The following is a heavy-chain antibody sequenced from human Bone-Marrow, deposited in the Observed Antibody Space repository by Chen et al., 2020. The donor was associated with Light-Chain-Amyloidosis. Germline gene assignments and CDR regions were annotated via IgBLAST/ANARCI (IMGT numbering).Heavy chain of an antibody. CDR2: ISGSGGSR. V-gene: IGHV3-23*01. D-gene: IGHD3-9*01. J-gene: IGHJ3*02. Sequence: WVRQAPGKGLEWVSTISGSGGSRYYGDSVKGRLTISRDNSKNALFLQMNSLRAEDTAVYYCAKDISYDDILPGYPADAFDIWGQGTMVTVSS. CDR3: AKDISYDDILPGYPADAFDI.